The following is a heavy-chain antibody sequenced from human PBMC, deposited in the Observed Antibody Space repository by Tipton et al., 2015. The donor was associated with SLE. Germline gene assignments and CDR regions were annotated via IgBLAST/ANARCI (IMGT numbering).Heavy chain of an antibody. J-gene: IGHJ4*02. CDR3: AKGAAMIVVVLALDF. CDR2: ISGSGGST. CDR1: GFTFSSYA. Sequence: GSLRLSCAASGFTFSSYAMSWVRQVPGKGLEWLSGISGSGGSTDYADSVKGRFTISRDNSKNTLYLQMNSLRTEDTAVYYCAKGAAMIVVVLALDFWGQGTLVTVSS. V-gene: IGHV3-23*01. D-gene: IGHD3-22*01.